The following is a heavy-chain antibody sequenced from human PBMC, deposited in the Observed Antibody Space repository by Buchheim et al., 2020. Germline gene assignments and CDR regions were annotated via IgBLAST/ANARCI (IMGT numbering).Heavy chain of an antibody. CDR3: GRETYDVTSNSYWGPDY. V-gene: IGHV3-30-3*01. CDR1: GFTFTTSP. D-gene: IGHD3-22*01. J-gene: IGHJ4*02. Sequence: QVQLVESGGGVVQPGRSLRLSCEASGFTFTTSPMHWVRQAPGKGLEWLAVISYDGARKYYTDSVKGRFTISKDDSKNMLFLQMDSLRAEDTAVYFCGRETYDVTSNSYWGPDYWGQGTL. CDR2: ISYDGARK.